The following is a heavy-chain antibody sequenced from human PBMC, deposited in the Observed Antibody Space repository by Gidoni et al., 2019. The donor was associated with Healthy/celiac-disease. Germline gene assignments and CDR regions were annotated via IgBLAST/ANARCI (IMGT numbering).Heavy chain of an antibody. D-gene: IGHD5-12*01. CDR1: GYTFTSYD. J-gene: IGHJ6*02. CDR2: MNPNSGNT. CDR3: ARGPKDGYNWGYYYYYGMDV. Sequence: QVQLVQSGAEVKKPGASVKVSCKASGYTFTSYDIHWVRQATGQGLEWMGWMNPNSGNTGDAQKFQGRVTMTRNTSISTAYMELSSLRSEDTAVYYCARGPKDGYNWGYYYYYGMDVWGQGTTVTVSS. V-gene: IGHV1-8*01.